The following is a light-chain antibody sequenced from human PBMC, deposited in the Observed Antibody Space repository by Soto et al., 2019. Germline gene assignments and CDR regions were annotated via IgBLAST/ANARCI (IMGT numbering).Light chain of an antibody. CDR2: SAS. V-gene: IGKV1-5*03. CDR1: QSISSW. CDR3: QEYNGNSGLT. Sequence: DIQMTQSPSTLSASVGDRVTITCRASQSISSWLAWYQQKPGKAPNLLIFSASDLERGVPSRFIGSGYGTEFTLTISSPQPDDFATYYCQEYNGNSGLTFGGGTKVEIK. J-gene: IGKJ4*01.